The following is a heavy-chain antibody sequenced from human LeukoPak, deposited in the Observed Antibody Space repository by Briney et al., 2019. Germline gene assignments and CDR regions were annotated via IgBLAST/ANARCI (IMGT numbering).Heavy chain of an antibody. D-gene: IGHD6-13*01. Sequence: GGSLRLACAAAGFTFSGYGMRWVRQAPGKGLEWVAFIWHDGGTKFYADSLKGRFTISRDNSKKTLYLQMNSLRDEATAVYYCARDRDSSSRQIDYWGQGPLVPVSS. J-gene: IGHJ4*02. CDR3: ARDRDSSSRQIDY. CDR2: IWHDGGTK. CDR1: GFTFSGYG. V-gene: IGHV3-33*01.